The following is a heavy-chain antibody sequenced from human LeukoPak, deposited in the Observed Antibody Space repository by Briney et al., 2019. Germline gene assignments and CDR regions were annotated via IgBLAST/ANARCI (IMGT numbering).Heavy chain of an antibody. CDR2: MNPNSGNT. J-gene: IGHJ4*02. V-gene: IGHV1-8*01. CDR3: ARELGEALHYFDY. CDR1: GYTFTSYD. Sequence: ASVKVSCKASGYTFTSYDINWVRQATGQGLEWMGWMNPNSGNTGYAQKFQGRVTMTRDTSTSTVYMELSSLRSEDTAVYYCARELGEALHYFDYWGRGSLVTVSS. D-gene: IGHD2-21*01.